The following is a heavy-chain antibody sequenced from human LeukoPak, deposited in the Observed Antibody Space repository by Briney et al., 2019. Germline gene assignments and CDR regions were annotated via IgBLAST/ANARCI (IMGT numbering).Heavy chain of an antibody. CDR2: ISGSGGGT. Sequence: GGSLRLSCAASGFTFSSYAMSWVRQTPSKGLEWVSAISGSGGGTYYTDSAKSRFTISRDNSQNTLYLQMNSLRAGDAAVYYCAKSYYYDTSGYSERYYYYYGMDVWGQGTTVTVSS. D-gene: IGHD3-22*01. CDR1: GFTFSSYA. J-gene: IGHJ6*02. V-gene: IGHV3-23*01. CDR3: AKSYYYDTSGYSERYYYYYGMDV.